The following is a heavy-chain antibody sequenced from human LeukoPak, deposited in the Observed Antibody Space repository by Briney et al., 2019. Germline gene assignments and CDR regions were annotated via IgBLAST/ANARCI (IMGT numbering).Heavy chain of an antibody. Sequence: QPGGSLRLSCAASGFTFSSYAMSWVRQAPGKGLEWVSGLSGSGDRTYYADSVRGRFTLSRDNSKNMLYLQMNSLRVEDTAVYYCATNNRGAAADDSWGQGTLVTVSS. CDR2: LSGSGDRT. V-gene: IGHV3-23*01. CDR1: GFTFSSYA. J-gene: IGHJ4*02. CDR3: ATNNRGAAADDS. D-gene: IGHD6-13*01.